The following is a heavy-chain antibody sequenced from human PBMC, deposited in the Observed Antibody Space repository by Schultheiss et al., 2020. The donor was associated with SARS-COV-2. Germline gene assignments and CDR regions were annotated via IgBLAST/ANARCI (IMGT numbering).Heavy chain of an antibody. Sequence: SETLSLTCAVYGGSFSGYYWSWIRQPPGKGLEWIGEINHSGSTNYNPSLKSRVTISVDTSKNQFSLKLSSVTAADTAVYYCARDLTYYDILTGLGYWGQGTLVTVSS. CDR2: INHSGST. CDR3: ARDLTYYDILTGLGY. J-gene: IGHJ4*02. V-gene: IGHV4-34*01. D-gene: IGHD3-9*01. CDR1: GGSFSGYY.